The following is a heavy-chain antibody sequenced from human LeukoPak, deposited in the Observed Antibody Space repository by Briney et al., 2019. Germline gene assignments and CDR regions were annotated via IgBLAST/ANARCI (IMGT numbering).Heavy chain of an antibody. V-gene: IGHV5-51*01. CDR2: IYPGDSDT. CDR3: ARTEYDILTGYGPSHYYYGMDV. J-gene: IGHJ6*02. D-gene: IGHD3-9*01. Sequence: GESLKISCKGSGYSLTSYWIGWVRQMPGKGLEWMGIIYPGDSDTRYSPSFQGQVTISADKSISTAYLQWSSLKASDTAMCYCARTEYDILTGYGPSHYYYGMDVWGQGTTVTVSS. CDR1: GYSLTSYW.